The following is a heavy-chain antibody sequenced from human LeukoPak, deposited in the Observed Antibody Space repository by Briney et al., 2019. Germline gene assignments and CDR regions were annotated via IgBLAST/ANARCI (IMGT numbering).Heavy chain of an antibody. J-gene: IGHJ4*02. Sequence: PGGSLRLSCAASGFTFSSYGMHWVRQAPGKGLEWVAFIRYDGSNKYYADSVKGRFTISRDNSKNTLYLQMNSLRAEDTAEYYYAKGNTIFGVVGGDYFDYWGQGTLVTVSS. CDR3: AKGNTIFGVVGGDYFDY. CDR1: GFTFSSYG. V-gene: IGHV3-30*02. CDR2: IRYDGSNK. D-gene: IGHD3-3*01.